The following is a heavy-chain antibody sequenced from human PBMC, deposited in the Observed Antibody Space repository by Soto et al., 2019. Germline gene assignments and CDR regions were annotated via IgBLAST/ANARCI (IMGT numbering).Heavy chain of an antibody. CDR2: VSGRGGST. D-gene: IGHD4-17*01. J-gene: IGHJ6*02. V-gene: IGHV3-23*01. Sequence: GGSLRLSCAASGFTFSNSGMTWVRQAPGKGLEWVSAVSGRGGSTKYADSVKGRFTISRDNSKNTLYLQLNSLRAEDTAVYYCAKDSTVTTSLYFYYFGFDVWGQGTAVTVSS. CDR3: AKDSTVTTSLYFYYFGFDV. CDR1: GFTFSNSG.